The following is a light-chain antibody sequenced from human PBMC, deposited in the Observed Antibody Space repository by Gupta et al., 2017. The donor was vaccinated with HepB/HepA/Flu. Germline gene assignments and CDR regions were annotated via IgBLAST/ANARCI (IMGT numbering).Light chain of an antibody. CDR2: DAS. CDR3: QQYGNPVFT. V-gene: IGKV1-33*01. Sequence: DIQMTQSPSSLSAYVGDRVTITCQARQDISTYLNGYQQKPGKAPKLLIHDASNLETGVPSRFSGSGSGTDFTFTISSLQPEDIATYYCQQYGNPVFTFGPGTKVDIK. CDR1: QDISTY. J-gene: IGKJ3*01.